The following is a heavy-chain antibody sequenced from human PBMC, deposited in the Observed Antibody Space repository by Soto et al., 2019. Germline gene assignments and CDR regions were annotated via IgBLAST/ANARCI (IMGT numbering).Heavy chain of an antibody. CDR2: INPKSGGT. CDR3: ARSYEEVPPCTNAVCNYLVGYALGV. J-gene: IGHJ6*02. D-gene: IGHD2-8*01. CDR1: GYTFTDYY. V-gene: IGHV1-2*02. Sequence: ASVKVSCKASGYTFTDYYLHWVRQAPGQGLEWMGRINPKSGGTGTAQKFLDRVTMTADTSISTAYMEMRSLRSDDTALYYCARSYEEVPPCTNAVCNYLVGYALGVWG.